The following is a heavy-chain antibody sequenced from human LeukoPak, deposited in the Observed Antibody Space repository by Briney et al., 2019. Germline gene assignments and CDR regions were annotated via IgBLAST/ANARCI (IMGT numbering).Heavy chain of an antibody. Sequence: SETLSLTCTVSGGSISAFHWSWIRQPPGKGLEWIGYVYYSGSTNHSPSLKSRLTMSVDTSRNQFSLKLSSVTAADTAVYYCARGWGYFDYWGRGTLVTFSS. J-gene: IGHJ4*02. D-gene: IGHD7-27*01. CDR2: VYYSGST. CDR1: GGSISAFH. CDR3: ARGWGYFDY. V-gene: IGHV4-59*01.